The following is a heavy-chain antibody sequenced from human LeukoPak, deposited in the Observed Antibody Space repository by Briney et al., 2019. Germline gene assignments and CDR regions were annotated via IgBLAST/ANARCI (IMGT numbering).Heavy chain of an antibody. D-gene: IGHD2-21*01. CDR3: ARDRAKVIATLME. J-gene: IGHJ4*02. CDR2: IKQDGSER. CDR1: GFTFSNYW. V-gene: IGHV3-7*01. Sequence: GGSLRLSCEGSGFTFSNYWMGWVRQAPGKGLEWVANIKQDGSERNYVDSVKGRFTISRDNSWNTLYLQMNSLRAGDTAVYYCARDRAKVIATLMEWGQGTLVTVSS.